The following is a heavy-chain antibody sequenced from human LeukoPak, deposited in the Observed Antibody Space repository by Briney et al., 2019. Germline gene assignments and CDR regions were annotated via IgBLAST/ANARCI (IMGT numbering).Heavy chain of an antibody. V-gene: IGHV3-21*01. J-gene: IGHJ4*02. Sequence: GGSLRLSCAASGFTFSSYSMNWVRQAPGKGLECVSSISSSSSYIYYADSVKGRFTISRDNAKDSLYLQMNSLRAEDTAVYYCARSAYCGGDCYSRGYYFDYWGQGTLVTVSS. CDR1: GFTFSSYS. CDR2: ISSSSSYI. CDR3: ARSAYCGGDCYSRGYYFDY. D-gene: IGHD2-21*02.